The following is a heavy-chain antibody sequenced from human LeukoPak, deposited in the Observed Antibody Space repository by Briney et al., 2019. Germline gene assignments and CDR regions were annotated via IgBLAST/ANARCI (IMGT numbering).Heavy chain of an antibody. J-gene: IGHJ4*02. V-gene: IGHV3-53*01. CDR1: GFTVSDNY. D-gene: IGHD6-19*01. Sequence: GMSLRLSCAASGFTVSDNYMTWVRQAPGKGLEWVSLISSGGTTYSADSVKGRFTISRDNSKNTLYLQMNSLRGEDTAVYYCARVRSDNNGWYNIDYWGQGALITVSS. CDR2: ISSGGTT. CDR3: ARVRSDNNGWYNIDY.